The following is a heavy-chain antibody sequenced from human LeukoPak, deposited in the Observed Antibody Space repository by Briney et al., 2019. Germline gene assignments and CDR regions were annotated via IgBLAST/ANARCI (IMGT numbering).Heavy chain of an antibody. Sequence: PGGSLRLSCAASGFTFSSYEMNWVRQAPGKGLEWVANIKYDGSETYHVDSVKGRFTIYRDNAKNSLYLQMNSLRVEDTSVYYCARNVFLYYYDSSGTALFGYWGQGTLVTVSS. J-gene: IGHJ4*02. D-gene: IGHD3-22*01. CDR1: GFTFSSYE. CDR3: ARNVFLYYYDSSGTALFGY. V-gene: IGHV3-7*01. CDR2: IKYDGSET.